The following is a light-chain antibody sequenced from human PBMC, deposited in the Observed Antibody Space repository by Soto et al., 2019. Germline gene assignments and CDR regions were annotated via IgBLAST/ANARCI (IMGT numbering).Light chain of an antibody. Sequence: QSVLTQPASVSGSPGESITISCTGTSSDVGGYNYVSWYQQHPGKAPKFIIYDVSKRPSGVPARFSGSKSGTSATLGISGLQTGDEADYYCGTWDSSLSAGSVFGTGTKVTVL. CDR2: DVS. CDR1: SSDVGGYNY. J-gene: IGLJ1*01. CDR3: GTWDSSLSAGSV. V-gene: IGLV2-14*01.